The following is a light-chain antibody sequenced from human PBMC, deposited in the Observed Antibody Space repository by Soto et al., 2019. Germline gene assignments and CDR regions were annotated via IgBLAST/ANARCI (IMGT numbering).Light chain of an antibody. Sequence: QSALTQPASVSGSPGQSVTISCAGASRDVTDSDSVSWYQHRPGEAPELKILDFTYRPSGVSDRFSGSLSADTASLTISGLQVEDEGDYYCVSYTNPGTYVFGPGTNVTVL. CDR2: DFT. J-gene: IGLJ1*01. CDR3: VSYTNPGTYV. CDR1: SRDVTDSDS. V-gene: IGLV2-14*03.